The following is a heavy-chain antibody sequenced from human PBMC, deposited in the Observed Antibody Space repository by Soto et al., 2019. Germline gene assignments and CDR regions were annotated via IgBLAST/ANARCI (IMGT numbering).Heavy chain of an antibody. D-gene: IGHD5-18*01. Sequence: GGSLRLSCAASGFTFSSYGMHWVRQAPGKGLEWVAVISYHGSNKDYGDSVRGRFTISRDNSKNTLYLQMNSLRGEDTAVYYCAKDRQLGSSLYYFEYWGQGTLVTVCS. CDR1: GFTFSSYG. J-gene: IGHJ4*02. V-gene: IGHV3-30*18. CDR3: AKDRQLGSSLYYFEY. CDR2: ISYHGSNK.